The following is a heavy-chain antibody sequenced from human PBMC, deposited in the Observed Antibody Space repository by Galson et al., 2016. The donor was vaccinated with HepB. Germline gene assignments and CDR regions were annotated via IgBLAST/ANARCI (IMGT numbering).Heavy chain of an antibody. CDR1: GGSISSGNYY. J-gene: IGHJ4*02. D-gene: IGHD3-22*01. CDR3: ARAFDSSGFYLVYSFDY. V-gene: IGHV4-31*03. CDR2: IYHSGST. Sequence: LSLTCTVSGGSISSGNYYWSWTRQHPEKGLEWIGFIYHSGSTYSNPSLKSRVTMSVDTSKNHFSLNLTSVTAADTAVYYCARAFDSSGFYLVYSFDYWGQGTLVTVSS.